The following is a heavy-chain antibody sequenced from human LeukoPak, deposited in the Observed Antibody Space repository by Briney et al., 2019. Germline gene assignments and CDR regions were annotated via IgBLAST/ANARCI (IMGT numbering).Heavy chain of an antibody. V-gene: IGHV3-30-3*01. Sequence: GGSLRLSCAASGFTFSSYAMHWVRQAPGKGLEWVAVISYDGSNKYYADSVKGRFTISRDNSKNTLYLQMNSLRSEDTAVYYCARGSGSSAYYYYYYMDVWGKGTTVTVSS. CDR3: ARGSGSSAYYYYYYMDV. D-gene: IGHD6-6*01. CDR2: ISYDGSNK. CDR1: GFTFSSYA. J-gene: IGHJ6*03.